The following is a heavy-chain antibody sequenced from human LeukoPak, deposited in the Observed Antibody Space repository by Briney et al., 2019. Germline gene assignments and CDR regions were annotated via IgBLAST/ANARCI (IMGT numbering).Heavy chain of an antibody. CDR3: AKPPGLRRLDP. CDR2: INNSGGST. V-gene: IGHV3-23*01. CDR1: GFTFTSFA. Sequence: PGGFLRLPCAASGFTFTSFAMSWVRQAPGKGLAWVSGINNSGGSTYYADSVKGRFTISRDNSKNTLYLQMNSLRAEDTAVYYCAKPPGLRRLDPWGQGTLVTVSS. D-gene: IGHD5-12*01. J-gene: IGHJ5*02.